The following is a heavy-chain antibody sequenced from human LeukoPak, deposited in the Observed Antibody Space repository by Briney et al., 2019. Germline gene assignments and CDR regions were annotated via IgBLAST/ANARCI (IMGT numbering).Heavy chain of an antibody. CDR3: ASQDGYNLRETYYLDY. J-gene: IGHJ4*02. D-gene: IGHD5-24*01. Sequence: GGSLRLSCAASGFTFSSYGMHWVRQAPGKGLEWVSYISSSGSTIYYADSVKGRFTISRDNAKNSLYLQMNSLRAEDTAVYYCASQDGYNLRETYYLDYWGQGTLATVSS. V-gene: IGHV3-48*04. CDR2: ISSSGSTI. CDR1: GFTFSSYG.